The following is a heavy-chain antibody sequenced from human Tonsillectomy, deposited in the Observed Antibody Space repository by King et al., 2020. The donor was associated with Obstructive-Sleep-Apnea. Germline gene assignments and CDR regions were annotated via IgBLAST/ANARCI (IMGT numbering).Heavy chain of an antibody. CDR1: AGSFSSSIYY. CDR3: ARLRPTYWYSEL. Sequence: QLQESGPGLVKPSETLSLTCTVSAGSFSSSIYYWGWIRQPPGKGLEWIGTIYYSGITYYNPSLKSRVTISFDTSKDQFTLKLNSVTAADTAVYYCARLRPTYWYSELWGRGTLVTVSS. CDR2: IYYSGIT. D-gene: IGHD4-17*01. V-gene: IGHV4-39*06. J-gene: IGHJ2*01.